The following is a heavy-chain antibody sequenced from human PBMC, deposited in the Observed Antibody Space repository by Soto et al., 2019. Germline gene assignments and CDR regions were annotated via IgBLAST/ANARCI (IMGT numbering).Heavy chain of an antibody. J-gene: IGHJ6*02. D-gene: IGHD3-3*01. V-gene: IGHV3-33*01. Sequence: QVQLVESGGGVVQPGRSLRLSCAASGFTFSSYAMHWVRQAPGKGLECVAVIWYDGSNKYYADSVKGRFTISRDNSKNTLYLQMNSLRAEDTAVYYCARSITISAMDVWGQGTTVTVSS. CDR3: ARSITISAMDV. CDR1: GFTFSSYA. CDR2: IWYDGSNK.